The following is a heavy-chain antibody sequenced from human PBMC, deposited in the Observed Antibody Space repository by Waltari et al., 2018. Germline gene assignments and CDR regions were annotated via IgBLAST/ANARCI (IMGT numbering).Heavy chain of an antibody. CDR1: GFTFSSSA. CDR2: ISYDGSNK. Sequence: QVQLVESGGGVVQPGRSLRLSCAASGFTFSSSAMHWVRQAPGKGLEWVAVISYDGSNKYYADSVKGRFTISRDNSKNTLYLQMNSLRAEDTAVYYCARTVGAPLLDYWGQGTLVTVSS. V-gene: IGHV3-30-3*01. D-gene: IGHD3-16*01. CDR3: ARTVGAPLLDY. J-gene: IGHJ4*02.